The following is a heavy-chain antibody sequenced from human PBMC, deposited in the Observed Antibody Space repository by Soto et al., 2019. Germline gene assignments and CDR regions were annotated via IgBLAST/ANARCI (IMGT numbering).Heavy chain of an antibody. J-gene: IGHJ6*02. CDR2: IIPIFGTA. CDR1: GGTFSRYA. V-gene: IGHV1-69*06. Sequence: QVQLVQSGAEVKKPGSSVKVSCKASGGTFSRYAISWGREAPGQGLEWMGGIIPIFGTANYAQKCQGRVTITADKSTSTAYMELSSLRSEDTAVYYCARVNSSGWYSGMDVWGQGTTVTVSS. D-gene: IGHD6-19*01. CDR3: ARVNSSGWYSGMDV.